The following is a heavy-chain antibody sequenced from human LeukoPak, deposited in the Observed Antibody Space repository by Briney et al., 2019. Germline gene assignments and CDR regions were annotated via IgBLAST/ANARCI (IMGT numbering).Heavy chain of an antibody. D-gene: IGHD3-10*01. CDR1: GGSISSGGYY. CDR2: IYYSGNT. J-gene: IGHJ4*02. Sequence: SQTLSLTCTVSGGSISSGGYYWSWIRQHPGKGLEWIGYIYYSGNTYYNPSLESRVTISVDTSKNQFSLKLSSVTAADTAVYYCARVYADYYGSGSYYDYWGQGTLVTVSS. V-gene: IGHV4-31*03. CDR3: ARVYADYYGSGSYYDY.